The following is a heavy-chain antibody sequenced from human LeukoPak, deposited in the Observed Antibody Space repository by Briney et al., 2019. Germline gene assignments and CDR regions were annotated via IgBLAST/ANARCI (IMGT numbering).Heavy chain of an antibody. J-gene: IGHJ6*02. CDR1: GGSISSYY. CDR3: ARSHPPTGGYFDYYYYYGMDV. D-gene: IGHD3-22*01. V-gene: IGHV4-59*12. Sequence: SETLSLTCTVSGGSISSYYWSWIRQPPGKGLEWIGYIYHSGSTYYNPSLKSRVTISVDKSKNQFSLKLSSVTAADTAVYYCARSHPPTGGYFDYYYYYGMDVWGQGTTVTVSS. CDR2: IYHSGST.